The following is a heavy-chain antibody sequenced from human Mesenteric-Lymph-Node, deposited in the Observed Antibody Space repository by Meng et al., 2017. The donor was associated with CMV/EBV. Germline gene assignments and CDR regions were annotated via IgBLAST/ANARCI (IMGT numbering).Heavy chain of an antibody. V-gene: IGHV1-8*01. CDR3: TRGRQIPARYCTSATCPDY. CDR1: GYTFTSYD. Sequence: ASVKVSCKASGYTFTSYDINWVRQAAGQGLESMGWMNPDSGKTGYVQKFQGRVTMTRDTSISTAYIELSSLRYEDTGVYYRTRGRQIPARYCTSATCPDYWGQGTLVTVSS. D-gene: IGHD1-26*01. J-gene: IGHJ4*02. CDR2: MNPDSGKT.